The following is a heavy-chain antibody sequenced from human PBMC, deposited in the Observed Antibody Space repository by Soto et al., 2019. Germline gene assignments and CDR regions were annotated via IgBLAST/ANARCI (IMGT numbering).Heavy chain of an antibody. J-gene: IGHJ5*02. D-gene: IGHD2-21*02. V-gene: IGHV4-30-4*01. CDR2: IYYSGNA. CDR1: GGSVSSADYF. CDR3: ARHPSDFWFDP. Sequence: SETLSLTCTVSGGSVSSADYFWSWIRQPPGKGLEWIGYIYYSGNAYYNPSLRSRFTLSVDTSKNQFSLKLSSVTAADTAVYYCARHPSDFWFDPWGQGTLVTVS.